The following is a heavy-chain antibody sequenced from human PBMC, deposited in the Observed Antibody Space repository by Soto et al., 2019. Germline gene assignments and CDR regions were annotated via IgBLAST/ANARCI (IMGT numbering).Heavy chain of an antibody. CDR3: AGGGEMATTQQYGHYDY. CDR2: INPSGGST. J-gene: IGHJ4*02. V-gene: IGHV1-46*03. CDR1: GYTFTSYY. D-gene: IGHD3-16*01. Sequence: QVQLVQSGAEVKKPGASVKVSCKASGYTFTSYYMHWVRQAPGQGLEWMGIINPSGGSTSYAQKFQGRVTMTRDRSTSTVYMGLSSLRSEDTAVYYCAGGGEMATTQQYGHYDYWGQGTLGTVSS.